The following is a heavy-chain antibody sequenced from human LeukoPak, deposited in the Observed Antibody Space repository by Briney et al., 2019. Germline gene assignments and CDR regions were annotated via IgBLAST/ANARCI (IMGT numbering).Heavy chain of an antibody. D-gene: IGHD3-10*01. CDR3: ARDQYGSGTFDY. V-gene: IGHV1-18*01. J-gene: IGHJ4*02. Sequence: GSVKVSCKTSGYTFTSYGITWVRQAPGQGLEWMGWISVYNGNTNYAQKLQGRVTMTTDTSTSTAYMELRSLRSDDTAVYYCARDQYGSGTFDYWGQGTLVTVSS. CDR2: ISVYNGNT. CDR1: GYTFTSYG.